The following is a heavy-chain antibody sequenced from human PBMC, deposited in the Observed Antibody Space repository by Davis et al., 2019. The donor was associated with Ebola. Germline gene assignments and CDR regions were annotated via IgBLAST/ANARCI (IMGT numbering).Heavy chain of an antibody. CDR1: GFTYMNYA. D-gene: IGHD3-16*01. CDR3: AKDKGFWVPPDWFGP. CDR2: ISGGGDIT. V-gene: IGHV3-23*01. J-gene: IGHJ5*02. Sequence: GGSLRLSCVASGFTYMNYAMSWVRQARGKGLEWVSTISGGGDITNYADSVEGRFTISRDNSKNTLSLQMNSVRGEDTAVYYCAKDKGFWVPPDWFGPWGQGVQVTVSS.